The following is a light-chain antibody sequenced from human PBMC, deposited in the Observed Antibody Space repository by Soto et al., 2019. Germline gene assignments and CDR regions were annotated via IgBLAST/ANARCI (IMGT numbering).Light chain of an antibody. CDR2: AAS. V-gene: IGKV1-17*01. CDR3: LQHNTYPIT. J-gene: IGKJ5*01. CDR1: QGVRND. Sequence: DTQMTQSPSSLSASVGDRVTITCRASQGVRNDLDWYQQKPGKAPKRLIYAASSLQSGAPSRFSGSGSGTEFTLTISSLQPEDFATYYCLQHNTYPITFGQGTRLEIK.